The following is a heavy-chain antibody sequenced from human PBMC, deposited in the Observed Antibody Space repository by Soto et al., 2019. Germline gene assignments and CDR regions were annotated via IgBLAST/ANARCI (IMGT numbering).Heavy chain of an antibody. D-gene: IGHD3-16*01. CDR3: AKEVFYTSKCYYYYGMDV. J-gene: IGHJ6*02. CDR2: ISGSGGST. Sequence: GGSLRLSCAASGFTFSSYAMSWVRQAPGKGLEWVSAISGSGGSTYYADSVKGRFTISRDNSKNTLYLQMNSLRAEDTAVYYCAKEVFYTSKCYYYYGMDVWGQGTTVTVSS. V-gene: IGHV3-23*01. CDR1: GFTFSSYA.